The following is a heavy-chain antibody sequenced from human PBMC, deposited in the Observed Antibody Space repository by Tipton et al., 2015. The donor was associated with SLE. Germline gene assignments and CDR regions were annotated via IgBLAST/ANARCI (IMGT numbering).Heavy chain of an antibody. Sequence: LRLSCTVSGGSISRYYWSWIRQPPGKGLEWIGYIYYSESTNFNPSLKSRVTISLNTSKNQFSLRLTSVTAADTAVYYCARHGYEEYFDYWGQGTLVTVSS. J-gene: IGHJ4*02. CDR2: IYYSEST. CDR1: GGSISRYY. D-gene: IGHD5-18*01. CDR3: ARHGYEEYFDY. V-gene: IGHV4-59*08.